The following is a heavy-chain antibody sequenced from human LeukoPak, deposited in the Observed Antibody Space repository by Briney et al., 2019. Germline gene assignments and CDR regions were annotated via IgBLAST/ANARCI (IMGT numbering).Heavy chain of an antibody. J-gene: IGHJ4*02. CDR1: GFTFSSYW. Sequence: GGSLRLSCAASGFTFSSYWMTWVRKAPGKGLEWVANIKHNGDELNYVDSVEDRFTISRDNAKNSLYLHMSSLRAEDTAVYYCARELRTFDSWGQGTLVTVSS. V-gene: IGHV3-7*01. D-gene: IGHD3-16*01. CDR3: ARELRTFDS. CDR2: IKHNGDEL.